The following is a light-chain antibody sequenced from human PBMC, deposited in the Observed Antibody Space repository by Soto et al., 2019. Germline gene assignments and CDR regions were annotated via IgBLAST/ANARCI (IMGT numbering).Light chain of an antibody. CDR2: GAS. Sequence: DIVMTQSPPILSGSLGERATLSCLAIQSISDNLAWYQQRSGQAPRLLIYGASTRATGVPARFSGSGSGTEFTLTISSLQSDDFAIYYCQQYKSWPPLTFGGGTKVE. CDR1: QSISDN. CDR3: QQYKSWPPLT. V-gene: IGKV3-15*01. J-gene: IGKJ4*01.